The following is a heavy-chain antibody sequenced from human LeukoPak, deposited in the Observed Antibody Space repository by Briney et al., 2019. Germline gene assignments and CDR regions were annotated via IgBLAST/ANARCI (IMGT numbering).Heavy chain of an antibody. Sequence: PGGSLRLSCAASGFTFSKYAMTWVRQAPGKGLEWVSGISVSGGSTDYADSVKGRFTISRDNSKNTLYLQMNSLRAEDTAVYYCAKSNYFDSGGYYFFDYWGQGTLVTASS. CDR3: AKSNYFDSGGYYFFDY. D-gene: IGHD3-22*01. CDR1: GFTFSKYA. J-gene: IGHJ4*02. CDR2: ISVSGGST. V-gene: IGHV3-23*01.